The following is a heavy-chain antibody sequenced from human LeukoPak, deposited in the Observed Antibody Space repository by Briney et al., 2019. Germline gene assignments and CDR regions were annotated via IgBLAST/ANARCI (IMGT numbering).Heavy chain of an antibody. CDR2: ISWDGGST. Sequence: GGSLRLSCAASGFTFDDYAMHWVRQAPGKGLEWVSLISWDGGSTYYADSVKGRFTISRDNSKNTMYLQMNSLNAEDTAVYYCAKDEVVPGYYYTDVWGRGTTVTISS. CDR3: AKDEVVPGYYYTDV. V-gene: IGHV3-43D*03. CDR1: GFTFDDYA. J-gene: IGHJ6*03. D-gene: IGHD2-2*01.